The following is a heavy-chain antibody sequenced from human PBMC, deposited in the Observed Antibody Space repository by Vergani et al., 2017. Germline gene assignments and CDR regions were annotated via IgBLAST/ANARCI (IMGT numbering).Heavy chain of an antibody. CDR3: ARRYCSSTSCYYCDY. V-gene: IGHV3-64*07. Sequence: EVQLVASGGGLVQPGGSLRLSCAASGFTFSSYAMHWVRQAPGKGLEYVSGISNNGGSTYYADSVKGRCTISRDNSKNTLYLQMGSLRAEDMDVYYCARRYCSSTSCYYCDYWGQGTLVTVSS. CDR2: ISNNGGST. CDR1: GFTFSSYA. J-gene: IGHJ4*02. D-gene: IGHD2-2*01.